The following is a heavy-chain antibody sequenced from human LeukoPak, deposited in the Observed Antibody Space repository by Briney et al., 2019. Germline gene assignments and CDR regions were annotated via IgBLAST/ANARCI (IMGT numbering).Heavy chain of an antibody. CDR1: GYTFTSYD. V-gene: IGHV1-8*01. Sequence: ASVKVSCKASGYTFTSYDINWVRQATGQGLEWMGWMNPNSGNTGYAQKFQGRVTMTRNTSISTAYMELSGLRSEDTAVYYCARARYYDFWSGYYYYYYYMDVWGKGTTVTVSS. CDR3: ARARYYDFWSGYYYYYYYMDV. D-gene: IGHD3-3*01. J-gene: IGHJ6*03. CDR2: MNPNSGNT.